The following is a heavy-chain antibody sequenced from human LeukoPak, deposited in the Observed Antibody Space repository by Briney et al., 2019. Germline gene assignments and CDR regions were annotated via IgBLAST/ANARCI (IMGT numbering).Heavy chain of an antibody. CDR1: GYTFTSYG. V-gene: IGHV1-18*01. D-gene: IGHD6-13*01. J-gene: IGHJ4*02. CDR2: ISAYNGNT. CDR3: ARDPGYSSSWYYFDY. Sequence: ASVKVSCKASGYTFTSYGISWVRQAPGQGLEWMGWISAYNGNTNYAQKLQGRVTMTTDTSTCTAYMELRSLRSDDTAVYYCARDPGYSSSWYYFDYWGQGTLVTVSS.